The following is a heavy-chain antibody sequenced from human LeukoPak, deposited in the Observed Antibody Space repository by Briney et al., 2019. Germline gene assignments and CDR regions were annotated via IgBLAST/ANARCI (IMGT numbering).Heavy chain of an antibody. CDR3: ARHGDDLGSFHLDS. CDR2: IYTSGST. J-gene: IGHJ4*02. V-gene: IGHV4-4*07. CDR1: GGSISSYY. Sequence: SETLSLTCTVSGGSISSYYWSWIRQPAGKGLEWIGRIYTSGSTNYNPSLKSRVTMSVDTSKNQFSLKLNSVTAADTAIYYCARHGDDLGSFHLDSWGQGTLVTVSS. D-gene: IGHD3-10*01.